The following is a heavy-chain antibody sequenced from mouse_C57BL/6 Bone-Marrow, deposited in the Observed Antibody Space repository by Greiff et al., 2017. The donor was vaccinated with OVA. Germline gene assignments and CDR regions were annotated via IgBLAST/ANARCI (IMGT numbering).Heavy chain of an antibody. J-gene: IGHJ1*03. CDR2: IDPSDSET. Sequence: QVQPQQPGAELVRPGSSVKLSCKASGYTFTSYWMHWVKQRPIQGLEWIGNIDPSDSETHYNQKFKDKATLTVDKSSSTAYMQFSSLTSEDSAVYYCARLGLYWYFDVWGTGTTVTVSS. CDR1: GYTFTSYW. D-gene: IGHD4-1*01. V-gene: IGHV1-52*01. CDR3: ARLGLYWYFDV.